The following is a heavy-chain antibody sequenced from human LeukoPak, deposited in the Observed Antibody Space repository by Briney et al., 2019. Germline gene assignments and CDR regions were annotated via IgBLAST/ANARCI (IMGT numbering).Heavy chain of an antibody. CDR3: ATYYDSSGYLGYFDY. CDR2: IIPIFGTA. V-gene: IGHV1-69*05. J-gene: IGHJ4*02. Sequence: SVKVSCKASGGTFSSYAISWARQAPGQGLEWMGGIIPIFGTANYAQKFQGRVTITTDESTNTAYMELSSLRSEDTAVYYCATYYDSSGYLGYFDYWGQGTLVTVSS. CDR1: GGTFSSYA. D-gene: IGHD3-22*01.